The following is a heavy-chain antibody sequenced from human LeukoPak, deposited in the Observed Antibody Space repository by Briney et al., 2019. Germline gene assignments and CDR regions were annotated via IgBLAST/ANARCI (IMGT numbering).Heavy chain of an antibody. D-gene: IGHD3-22*01. CDR2: ISYSGST. Sequence: SETLSLTCTVSGGSIYSYYWNWIRQPPGKGLEWIGYISYSGSTNYNPSLKSRVTILADTSKNQIFLKLSSVTAADTAVYYCARGGMSSYYDSGGFYPFWGQGTLVTVSS. V-gene: IGHV4-59*01. J-gene: IGHJ4*02. CDR3: ARGGMSSYYDSGGFYPF. CDR1: GGSIYSYY.